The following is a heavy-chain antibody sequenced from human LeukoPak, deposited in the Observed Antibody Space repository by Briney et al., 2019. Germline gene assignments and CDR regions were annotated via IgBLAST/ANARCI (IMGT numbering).Heavy chain of an antibody. CDR1: GYTFTGYY. D-gene: IGHD6-13*01. Sequence: ASVKVSCKASGYTFTGYYMHWVRQAPGQGLEWMGCINPNSGGTNYAQKFQGRVTMTRDTSISTAYMELSRLRSDDTAVYYCARDLGGAAAGIYYYGMDVWGQGTTVTVSS. V-gene: IGHV1-2*02. J-gene: IGHJ6*02. CDR2: INPNSGGT. CDR3: ARDLGGAAAGIYYYGMDV.